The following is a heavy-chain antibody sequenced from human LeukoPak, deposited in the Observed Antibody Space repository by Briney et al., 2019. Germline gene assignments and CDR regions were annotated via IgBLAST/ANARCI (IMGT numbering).Heavy chain of an antibody. CDR3: TRDVGFYGSGSYYRD. D-gene: IGHD3-10*01. J-gene: IGHJ4*02. CDR1: GFTFSNYW. Sequence: GGSLRLSCGASGFTFSNYWMHWVRQGSGKGLVWVSRISTDGNITNYADSVKGRFTISRDNAKNTLYLQMSSLTAEDTAVYYCTRDVGFYGSGSYYRDWGQGSLVTVSS. CDR2: ISTDGNIT. V-gene: IGHV3-74*01.